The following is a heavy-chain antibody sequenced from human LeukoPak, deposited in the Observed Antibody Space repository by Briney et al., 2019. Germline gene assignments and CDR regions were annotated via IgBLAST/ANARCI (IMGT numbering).Heavy chain of an antibody. D-gene: IGHD3-9*01. J-gene: IGHJ4*02. Sequence: QTGGSLRLSCSASGFTFSSYTIDCVRQAPGKGLEFVSAIITNGGSTYYADSVKGRFTISRDNSKNTVYLQMSSLRAEDTGLYYCVIVRGYFDSSGTDYWGQGILVTVSS. CDR1: GFTFSSYT. CDR3: VIVRGYFDSSGTDY. V-gene: IGHV3-64D*06. CDR2: IITNGGST.